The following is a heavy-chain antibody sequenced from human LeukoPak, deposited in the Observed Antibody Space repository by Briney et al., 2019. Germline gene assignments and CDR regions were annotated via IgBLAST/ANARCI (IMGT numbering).Heavy chain of an antibody. CDR3: ARQGSNWYFEYFQH. CDR1: GGAISSSRNY. Sequence: PSETLSLTRTVSGGAISSSRNYWGWIRQPPGKRLEWIGSIHYSGSTYYSPSLKSRVTISVDMSKNQFSLKLTSVTAADTAVYYCARQGSNWYFEYFQHWGQGTLVTVSS. J-gene: IGHJ1*01. V-gene: IGHV4-39*01. D-gene: IGHD4-11*01. CDR2: IHYSGST.